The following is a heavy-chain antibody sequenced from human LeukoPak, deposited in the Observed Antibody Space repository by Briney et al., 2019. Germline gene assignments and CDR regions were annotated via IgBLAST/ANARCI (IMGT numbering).Heavy chain of an antibody. V-gene: IGHV4-59*01. CDR1: GGSISSYY. CDR3: ARGGGITIFGVVIDDWFDP. J-gene: IGHJ5*02. Sequence: SETLSLTCTVSGGSISSYYWSWIRQPPGKGLEWIRYIYYSGSTNYNPSLKSRVTISVDTSKNQFSLKLSSVTAADTAVYYCARGGGITIFGVVIDDWFDPWGQGTLVTVSS. D-gene: IGHD3-3*01. CDR2: IYYSGST.